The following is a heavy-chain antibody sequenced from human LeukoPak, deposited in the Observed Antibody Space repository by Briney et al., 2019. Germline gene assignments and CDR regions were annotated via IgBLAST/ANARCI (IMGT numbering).Heavy chain of an antibody. CDR2: IYYSGST. V-gene: IGHV4-31*03. J-gene: IGHJ6*02. CDR3: ARDLVRGVSPYYYGMDV. Sequence: SETLSLTCTVSGXSISSGDYYWSWIRQHPGKGLEWIGYIYYSGSTYYNPSLKSRVTISIDTSKNQFSLKLSSVTAADTAVYYCARDLVRGVSPYYYGMDVWGQGTTVTVSS. D-gene: IGHD3-10*01. CDR1: GXSISSGDYY.